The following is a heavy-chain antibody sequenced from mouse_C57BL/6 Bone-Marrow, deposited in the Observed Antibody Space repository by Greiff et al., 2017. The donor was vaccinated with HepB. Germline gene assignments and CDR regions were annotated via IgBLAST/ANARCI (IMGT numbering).Heavy chain of an antibody. D-gene: IGHD1-1*01. CDR3: ARDYYGSSDEAWFAY. J-gene: IGHJ3*01. CDR2: ILPSIGRT. V-gene: IGHV15-2*01. Sequence: QVHVKQSGSELRSPGSSVKLSCKDFDSEVFPIAYMCWVRQKPGHGFEWIGGILPSIGRTIYGEKFEDNATLDADTLSNTAYLELNSLTSEDSAIYYCARDYYGSSDEAWFAYWGQGTLVTVSA. CDR1: DSEVFPIAY.